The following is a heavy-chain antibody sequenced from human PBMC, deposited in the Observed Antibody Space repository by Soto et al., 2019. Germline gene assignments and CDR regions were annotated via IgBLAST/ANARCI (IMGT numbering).Heavy chain of an antibody. CDR3: ARVFAAVLYGVDV. V-gene: IGHV5-51*01. CDR1: GYTFTDYW. D-gene: IGHD6-25*01. J-gene: IGHJ6*02. Sequence: PGESLKISCKGSGYTFTDYWIGWVRQLPGKGLEWMGIIYPGDSDTRYSPSFQGHVTMSADKSTSTAYLQWSTLKASDTAMYYCARVFAAVLYGVDVWGQGNTVTVSS. CDR2: IYPGDSDT.